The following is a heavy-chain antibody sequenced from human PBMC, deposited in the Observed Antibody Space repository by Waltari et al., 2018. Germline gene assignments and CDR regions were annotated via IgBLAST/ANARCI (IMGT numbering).Heavy chain of an antibody. J-gene: IGHJ6*02. D-gene: IGHD6-6*01. CDR1: GFTFSSYW. CDR2: IKQDGSEK. V-gene: IGHV3-7*01. CDR3: ARDSYYYYYYGMDV. Sequence: EVQLVESGGGLVQPGGSLRLSCAASGFTFSSYWMSWVRQAPGKGLEWVANIKQDGSEKYYVDSVKGRFTSSRDNAKNSLYLQMNSLRAEDTAVYYCARDSYYYYYYGMDVWGQGTTVTVSS.